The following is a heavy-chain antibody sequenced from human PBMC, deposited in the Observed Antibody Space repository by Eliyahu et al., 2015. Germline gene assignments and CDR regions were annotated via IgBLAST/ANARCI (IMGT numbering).Heavy chain of an antibody. CDR2: IYYSGST. CDR1: GXXISSXY. V-gene: IGHV4-59*01. Sequence: QVQLQESGPGLVKPSETLSLTXTVSGXXISSXYXSWXRPPPGKGLEWIGYIYYSGSTNYNPSLKSRVTISVDTSKNQFSLKLSSVTAADTAVYYCARVTLSPFYYFDYWGQGTLVTVSS. D-gene: IGHD2/OR15-2a*01. J-gene: IGHJ4*02. CDR3: ARVTLSPFYYFDY.